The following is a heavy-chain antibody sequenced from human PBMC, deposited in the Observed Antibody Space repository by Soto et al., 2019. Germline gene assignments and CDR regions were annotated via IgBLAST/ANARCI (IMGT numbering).Heavy chain of an antibody. D-gene: IGHD3-3*01. V-gene: IGHV4-31*03. J-gene: IGHJ4*02. CDR3: ARAKLRFLEWLTPQGYYFDY. CDR2: IYYSGST. Sequence: SETLSLTCTVSGGSISSGGYYWSWIRQHPGKGLEWIGYIYYSGSTYYNPSLKSRVTISVDTSKNQFSLKLSSVTAADTAVYYCARAKLRFLEWLTPQGYYFDYWGQGTLVTVSS. CDR1: GGSISSGGYY.